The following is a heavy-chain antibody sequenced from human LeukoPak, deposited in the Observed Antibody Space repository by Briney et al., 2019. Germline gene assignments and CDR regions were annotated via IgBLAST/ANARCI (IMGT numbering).Heavy chain of an antibody. CDR2: INHSGST. V-gene: IGHV4-34*01. D-gene: IGHD3-3*01. J-gene: IGHJ4*02. CDR1: GGSFSGYY. CDR3: ARTITIFGVHDY. Sequence: SETLSLACAVYGGSFSGYYWSWIRQPPGKGLEWIGEINHSGSTNYNPSLKSRVTISVDTSKNQFSLKLSSVTAADTAVYYCARTITIFGVHDYWGQGTLVTVSS.